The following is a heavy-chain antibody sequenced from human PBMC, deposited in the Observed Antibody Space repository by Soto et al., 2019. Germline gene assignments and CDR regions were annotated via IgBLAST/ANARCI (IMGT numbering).Heavy chain of an antibody. CDR3: ARVRGYCSGGSCNSYYMDV. D-gene: IGHD2-15*01. CDR1: GFTVSSNY. Sequence: EVQLVESGGGLVQPGGSLRLSCAASGFTVSSNYMSWVRQAPGKGLEWVSVIYSGGSTYYADSVKGRFTISRHNSKDKLYLQMNSLRAEDTAVYYCARVRGYCSGGSCNSYYMDVWGKGTTVTVSS. J-gene: IGHJ6*03. V-gene: IGHV3-53*04. CDR2: IYSGGST.